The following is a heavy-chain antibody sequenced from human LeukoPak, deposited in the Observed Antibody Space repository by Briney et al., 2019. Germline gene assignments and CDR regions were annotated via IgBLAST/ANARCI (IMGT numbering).Heavy chain of an antibody. Sequence: GGSLRLSCAASGFTFSSYCMHWVRQAPGKGLEWVAFTRYDGSNKYYADSVKGRFTISRDNSKNTLYLQMNSLRAEDTAVYYCAKGRGTYYYGSGSLGIDYWGQGTLVTVSS. CDR1: GFTFSSYC. CDR2: TRYDGSNK. V-gene: IGHV3-30*02. D-gene: IGHD3-10*01. CDR3: AKGRGTYYYGSGSLGIDY. J-gene: IGHJ4*02.